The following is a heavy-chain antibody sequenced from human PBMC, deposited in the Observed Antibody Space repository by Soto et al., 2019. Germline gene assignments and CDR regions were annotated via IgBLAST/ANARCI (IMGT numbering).Heavy chain of an antibody. CDR3: ARDRREPTYPYYYYGMDV. Sequence: ASVKVSCKASGYTFTSYGISWVRQAPGQGLEWMGWISAYNGNTNYAQKLQGRVTMTTDTSTSTAYMELRSLRSDDTAVYYCARDRREPTYPYYYYGMDVWGQGTTVTVSS. CDR1: GYTFTSYG. J-gene: IGHJ6*02. CDR2: ISAYNGNT. D-gene: IGHD1-26*01. V-gene: IGHV1-18*01.